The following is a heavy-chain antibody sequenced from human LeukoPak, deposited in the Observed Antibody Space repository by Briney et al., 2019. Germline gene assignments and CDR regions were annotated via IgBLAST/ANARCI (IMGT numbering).Heavy chain of an antibody. V-gene: IGHV3-30*03. D-gene: IGHD5-12*01. CDR1: GFTFSSYG. Sequence: GRSLRLSCAASGFTFSSYGMHWVRQAPGKGLEWVAVISYDGSNKYYADSVKGRFTVSRDNSKNTLYLQMNSLRAEDTAVYYCARGGYSGYGNYYYYYMDVWGKGTTVTISS. CDR3: ARGGYSGYGNYYYYYMDV. CDR2: ISYDGSNK. J-gene: IGHJ6*03.